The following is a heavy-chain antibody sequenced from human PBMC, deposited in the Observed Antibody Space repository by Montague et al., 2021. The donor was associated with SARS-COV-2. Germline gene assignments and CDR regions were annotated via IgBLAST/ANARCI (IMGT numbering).Heavy chain of an antibody. CDR1: NGSINSYY. CDR3: AREGLHNWFDT. Sequence: SDTLSLTCTVSNGSINSYYWSWVRQPPGKRLEWIGDIYYMGSTNYNPSLESRVTMSIDTSKNQFSLKLRSVTAADTAVYFCAREGLHNWFDTWGQGTLVIVSS. J-gene: IGHJ5*02. V-gene: IGHV4-59*01. CDR2: IYYMGST.